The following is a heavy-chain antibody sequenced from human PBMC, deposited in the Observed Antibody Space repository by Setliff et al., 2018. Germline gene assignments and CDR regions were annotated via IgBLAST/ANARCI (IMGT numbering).Heavy chain of an antibody. CDR2: INPDATTT. CDR3: ARDPRDGSSSPMADN. V-gene: IGHV3-74*01. J-gene: IGHJ4*02. D-gene: IGHD3-10*01. Sequence: GSLRLSCAASGFTFSSYWMHWVRQVPGKGLAWVSQINPDATTTYYADSVKGRFTISRDNAKTTLYLQMNSLRVEDTAVYFCARDPRDGSSSPMADNWGQGTLVTVSS. CDR1: GFTFSSYW.